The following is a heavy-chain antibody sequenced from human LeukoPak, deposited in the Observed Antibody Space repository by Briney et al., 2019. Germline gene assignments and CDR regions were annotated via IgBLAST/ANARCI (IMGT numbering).Heavy chain of an antibody. J-gene: IGHJ6*02. CDR1: GFTFSSYG. CDR2: ISGSGGST. D-gene: IGHD3-22*01. Sequence: PGGSLRVSCAASGFTFSSYGMHWVRQAPGKGLEWVSAISGSGGSTYYADSVKGRFTISRDNSKNTLYLQMNSLRAEDTAVYYCAKGHDYYYDSSGYGEYYYYGMDVWGQGTTVTVSS. CDR3: AKGHDYYYDSSGYGEYYYYGMDV. V-gene: IGHV3-23*01.